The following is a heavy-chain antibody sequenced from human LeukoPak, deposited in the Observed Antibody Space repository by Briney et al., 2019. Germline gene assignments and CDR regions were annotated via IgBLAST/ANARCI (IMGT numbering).Heavy chain of an antibody. J-gene: IGHJ4*02. CDR2: MNPNSGNT. Sequence: ASVKVSCKASGYTFTSYDINWVRQATGQGLEWMGWMNPNSGNTGYAQKFQGRVTMTRDTSISTAYMELSRLRSDDTAVYYCARDHIPYGSGSYGYWGQGTLVTVSS. CDR1: GYTFTSYD. D-gene: IGHD3-10*01. V-gene: IGHV1-8*01. CDR3: ARDHIPYGSGSYGY.